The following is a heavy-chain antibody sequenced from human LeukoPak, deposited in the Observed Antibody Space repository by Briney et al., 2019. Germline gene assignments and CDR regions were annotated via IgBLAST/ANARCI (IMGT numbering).Heavy chain of an antibody. CDR3: ARPSISHYYGMDV. CDR1: GGSISSYY. Sequence: SETLSLTCTVSGGSISSYYWSWIRQPPGKGLEWIGYIYYSGSTNYNPSLKSRVTISVDTSKNQFSLKLSSVTAADTAVYYCARPSISHYYGMDVWGQGTTVTVSS. CDR2: IYYSGST. J-gene: IGHJ6*02. V-gene: IGHV4-59*08.